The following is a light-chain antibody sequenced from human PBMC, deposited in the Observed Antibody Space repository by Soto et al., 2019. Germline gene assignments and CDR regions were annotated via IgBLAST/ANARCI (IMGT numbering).Light chain of an antibody. CDR3: HQTYIAPAT. J-gene: IGKJ1*01. Sequence: DIQMTQSPSSLSASVGDRVTITCRASQSINNCLSWFQQKPGQAPKLLIYAASSLQSGVPSRFSGSGSGTDFILTDDSLQPEHFATYFCHQTYIAPATFGQGTKVGVK. CDR1: QSINNC. CDR2: AAS. V-gene: IGKV1-39*01.